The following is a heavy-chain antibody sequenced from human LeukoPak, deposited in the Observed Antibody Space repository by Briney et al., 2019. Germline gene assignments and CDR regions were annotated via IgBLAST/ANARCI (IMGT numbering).Heavy chain of an antibody. CDR2: IYYSGST. Sequence: SETLSLTCTVSGGSISSYYWSWIRQPPGKGLEWIGYIYYSGSTNYNPSLKSRVTISVDTSKNQFSLKLSSVTAADTAVYYCARKGELWSGRNWFDPWGQGTLVTVSS. CDR3: ARKGELWSGRNWFDP. J-gene: IGHJ5*02. CDR1: GGSISSYY. D-gene: IGHD3-3*01. V-gene: IGHV4-59*12.